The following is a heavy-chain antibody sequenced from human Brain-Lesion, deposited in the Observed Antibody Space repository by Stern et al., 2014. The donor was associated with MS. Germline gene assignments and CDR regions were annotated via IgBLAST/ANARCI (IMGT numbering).Heavy chain of an antibody. V-gene: IGHV3-74*02. D-gene: IGHD3-10*01. J-gene: IGHJ5*01. CDR1: GFTFSNYW. CDR2: VNNDERRT. CDR3: ARGERWFDS. Sequence: EVQLLESGGGLVQPGGSLRLSCAASGFTFSNYWMHWVRQAPGKGLVWVSRVNNDERRTSYADSVKGRFTMSRDNAKNTLYLQMNSLRVEDTAIYYCARGERWFDSWGQGTLVTVSS.